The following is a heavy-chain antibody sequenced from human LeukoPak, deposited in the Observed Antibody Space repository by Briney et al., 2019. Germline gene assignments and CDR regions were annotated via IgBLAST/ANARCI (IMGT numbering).Heavy chain of an antibody. V-gene: IGHV4-4*07. J-gene: IGHJ4*02. CDR3: ARHDYGKQPLDY. CDR1: GGSISSYY. D-gene: IGHD4-17*01. Sequence: SETLSLTCTVSGGSISSYYWSWIRQPAGKGLEWIGRIYSSGRTNYNSSLKSRVTMSVDTSKNQFSLKLSSVTAADTAVYYCARHDYGKQPLDYWGQGTLVTVSS. CDR2: IYSSGRT.